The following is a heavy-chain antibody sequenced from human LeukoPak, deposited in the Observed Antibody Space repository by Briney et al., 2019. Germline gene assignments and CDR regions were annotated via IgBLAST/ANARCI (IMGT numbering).Heavy chain of an antibody. V-gene: IGHV4-59*01. CDR2: IYYSGNA. Sequence: SETLSLTCAVSGGSISTYYWNWIRQPPGKGLEWIGYIYYSGNANYNPSLKSRVTISVDTSKNQFSLNLTSVTAADTAAYYCARAGYYYDTMGETWGQGILVTVSS. CDR3: ARAGYYYDTMGET. J-gene: IGHJ4*02. D-gene: IGHD3-22*01. CDR1: GGSISTYY.